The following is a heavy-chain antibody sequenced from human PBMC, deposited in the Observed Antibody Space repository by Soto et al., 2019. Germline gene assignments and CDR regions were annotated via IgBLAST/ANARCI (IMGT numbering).Heavy chain of an antibody. CDR1: GFTFSPYE. CDR2: ISSSGSTI. J-gene: IGHJ4*02. CDR3: VREAHCSNGVCQFDY. D-gene: IGHD2-8*01. Sequence: GGSLRLSCAASGFTFSPYEMSWVRQAPGKGLEWISYISSSGSTIHYADSVKGRFSISRDNAKKSLFLQMNSLRAEDTAVYYCVREAHCSNGVCQFDYWGRGTLVTVSS. V-gene: IGHV3-48*03.